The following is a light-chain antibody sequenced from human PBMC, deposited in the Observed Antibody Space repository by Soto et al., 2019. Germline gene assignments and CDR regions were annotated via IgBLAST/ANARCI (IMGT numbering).Light chain of an antibody. CDR2: SAS. CDR1: QDISSW. CDR3: QQPNRFPVT. J-gene: IGKJ4*01. Sequence: DIQMTQSPSSLSASVGDKVTITCRASQDISSWLAWFQQKPGKAPKLPIYSASSLQSGVPSRFSGSGSGTDFTLTISGLQPEDFAVYYCQQPNRFPVTFGGGTKVEIK. V-gene: IGKV1-12*01.